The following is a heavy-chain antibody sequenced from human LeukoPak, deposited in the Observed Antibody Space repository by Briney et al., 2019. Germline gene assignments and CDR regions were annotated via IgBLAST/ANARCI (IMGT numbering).Heavy chain of an antibody. CDR3: ARSGSYYPSDY. Sequence: SETLSLTCAVSGYSISSGYYWGWIRQPPGKGLEWIGSIYHSGSTYYNPSLKSRVTISVDTSKNQFSLKLSSVTAADTAVYYCARSGSYYPSDYWGQGTLVTVSS. V-gene: IGHV4-38-2*01. CDR2: IYHSGST. J-gene: IGHJ4*02. D-gene: IGHD3-10*01. CDR1: GYSISSGYY.